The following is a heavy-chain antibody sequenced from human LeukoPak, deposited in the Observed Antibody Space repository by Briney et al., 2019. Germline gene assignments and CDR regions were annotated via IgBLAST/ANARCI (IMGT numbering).Heavy chain of an antibody. Sequence: GGSLRLSCAGSGFTFSSYSMNWVRQAPGKGLEWVSSISGGAGSASYADSVKGRFTMSRDNSRNTLYLQMNSLRAEDTAVYYCAKDGGYGSGNYYPDYWGQGTLVTVSS. CDR3: AKDGGYGSGNYYPDY. CDR2: ISGGAGSA. J-gene: IGHJ4*02. CDR1: GFTFSSYS. D-gene: IGHD3-10*01. V-gene: IGHV3-23*01.